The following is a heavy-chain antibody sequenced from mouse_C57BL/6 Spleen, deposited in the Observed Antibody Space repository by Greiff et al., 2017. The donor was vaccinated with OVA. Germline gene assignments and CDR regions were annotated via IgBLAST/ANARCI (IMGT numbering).Heavy chain of an antibody. J-gene: IGHJ3*01. CDR1: GYTFTSYW. V-gene: IGHV1-72*01. Sequence: QVQLQQPGAELVKPGASVKLSCKASGYTFTSYWMHWVKQRPGRGIEWIGRIDPNSGGTKYNEKFKSKATLTVDKPSSTAYMQLSSLTSEDSAVYYCARERGYYDYEGWFAYWGQGTLVTVSA. CDR3: ARERGYYDYEGWFAY. D-gene: IGHD2-4*01. CDR2: IDPNSGGT.